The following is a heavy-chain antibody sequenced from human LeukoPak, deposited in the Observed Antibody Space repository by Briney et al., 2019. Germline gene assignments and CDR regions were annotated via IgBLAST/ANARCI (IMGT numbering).Heavy chain of an antibody. D-gene: IGHD2-2*01. J-gene: IGHJ4*02. CDR2: INPNSGGT. CDR3: ARESIYCSSTSCLLDY. Sequence: ASVKVSCKASGYTFTGYYMHWVRQAPGQGLEWMGRINPNSGGTNYAQKFQGRVTMTRDTSISTAYVELSRLRSDDTAVYYCARESIYCSSTSCLLDYWGQGTLVTVSS. V-gene: IGHV1-2*06. CDR1: GYTFTGYY.